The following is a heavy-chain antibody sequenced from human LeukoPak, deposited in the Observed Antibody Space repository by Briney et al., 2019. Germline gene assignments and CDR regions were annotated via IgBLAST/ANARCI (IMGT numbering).Heavy chain of an antibody. Sequence: PSETLSLTCTVSGGSISSHYWSWIRQPPGKGLEWIGYIYYSGSTNYNPSLKSRVTISVDTSKNQFSLKLSSVPAADTAVYYCARAGCSSTSSYIGSNYYYYYMDVWGKGTTVTVSS. CDR3: ARAGCSSTSSYIGSNYYYYYMDV. CDR1: GGSISSHY. CDR2: IYYSGST. V-gene: IGHV4-59*11. J-gene: IGHJ6*03. D-gene: IGHD2-2*02.